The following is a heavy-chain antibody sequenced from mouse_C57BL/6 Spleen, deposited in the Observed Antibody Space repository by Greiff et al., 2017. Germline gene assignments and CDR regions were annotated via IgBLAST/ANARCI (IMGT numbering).Heavy chain of an antibody. Sequence: LQESGPELVKPGASVKISCKASGYAFSSSWMNWVKQRPGKGLEWIGRIYPGDGDTNYNGKFKGKATLTADKSSSTAYMQLSSLTSEDSAVYFCARSDGYGSSPDWFAYWGQGTLVTVSA. D-gene: IGHD1-1*01. CDR2: IYPGDGDT. CDR3: ARSDGYGSSPDWFAY. CDR1: GYAFSSSW. V-gene: IGHV1-82*01. J-gene: IGHJ3*01.